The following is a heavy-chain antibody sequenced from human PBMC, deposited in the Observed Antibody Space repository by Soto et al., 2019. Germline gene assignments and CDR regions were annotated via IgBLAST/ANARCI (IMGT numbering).Heavy chain of an antibody. CDR2: IYYSGRT. CDR3: ARVTDHYIYIEY. Sequence: SETLSLTCSVSGGSIAIGGYYWSWIRRHPGKGLDWIGYIYYSGRTYYNPSLKSRLTISVYTSKNQFSLRLSSVTAADTAVYYCARVTDHYIYIEYGGVVALVSVSS. CDR1: GGSIAIGGYY. V-gene: IGHV4-31*03. D-gene: IGHD2-15*01. J-gene: IGHJ4*02.